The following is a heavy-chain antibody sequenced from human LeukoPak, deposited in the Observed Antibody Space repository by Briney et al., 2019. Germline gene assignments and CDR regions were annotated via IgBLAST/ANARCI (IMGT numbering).Heavy chain of an antibody. D-gene: IGHD6-13*01. Sequence: GGSLRLSCAASGFTFTTYAMNWVRQAPGKGLEWVSAISGSGGSTYYADSVKGRFTIPRDNSKNTLYLQMNSLRAEDTAVHYCAKRAAGTSSYYYYMDVWGKGTTVTVSS. CDR1: GFTFTTYA. V-gene: IGHV3-23*01. CDR2: ISGSGGST. CDR3: AKRAAGTSSYYYYMDV. J-gene: IGHJ6*03.